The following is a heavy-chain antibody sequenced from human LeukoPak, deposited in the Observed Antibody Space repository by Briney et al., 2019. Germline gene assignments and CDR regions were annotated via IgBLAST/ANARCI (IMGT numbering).Heavy chain of an antibody. CDR1: GFTFSNAW. J-gene: IGHJ6*02. CDR3: TTDWMTTVTTRVYYYYGMDV. CDR2: IESKTDGGTT. Sequence: GGSLRLSCAASGFTFSNAWMSWVRQAPGKGLEWVGRIESKTDGGTTDYSAPVKGRFTISRDDSKDTLYLQMNSLKTEDTAVYYCTTDWMTTVTTRVYYYYGMDVWGQGTTVTVSS. D-gene: IGHD4-11*01. V-gene: IGHV3-15*04.